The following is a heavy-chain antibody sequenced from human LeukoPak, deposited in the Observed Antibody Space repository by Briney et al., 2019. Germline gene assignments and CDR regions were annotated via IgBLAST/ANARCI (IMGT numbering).Heavy chain of an antibody. J-gene: IGHJ6*04. CDR2: INPNSGDT. CDR1: GYIFTDYY. Sequence: ASVTVSFTSSGYIFTDYYMHWVRQAPGQGLEWMGCINPNSGDTNFSQKFQGRVTMTRDTSINTAYMQLSGLTSDDTAVYYCAKDRYGDYVYYAMDVWGKGTTVTVSS. D-gene: IGHD4-17*01. CDR3: AKDRYGDYVYYAMDV. V-gene: IGHV1-2*02.